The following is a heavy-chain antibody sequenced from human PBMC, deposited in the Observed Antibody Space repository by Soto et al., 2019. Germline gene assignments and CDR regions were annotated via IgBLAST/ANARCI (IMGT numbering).Heavy chain of an antibody. Sequence: GNRVQSGAGGKRPGSSVRVSCKASGGTFGSNAISWVRQPPGQGLEWMGGIIPIFGTANYAQKFQGRVTITADESTSTAYMELSSLRSEDTAVYYCAREGGTSFDYWGQGTLVTVSS. CDR1: GGTFGSNA. J-gene: IGHJ4*02. CDR2: IIPIFGTA. CDR3: AREGGTSFDY. D-gene: IGHD4-17*01. V-gene: IGHV1-69*01.